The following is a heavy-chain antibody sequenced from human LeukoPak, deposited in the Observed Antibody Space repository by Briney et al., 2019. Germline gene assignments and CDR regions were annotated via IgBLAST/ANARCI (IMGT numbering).Heavy chain of an antibody. J-gene: IGHJ5*02. V-gene: IGHV5-10-1*01. CDR2: IDPSDSYT. CDR1: VYSFTSYW. Sequence: GESLKISCKGSVYSFTSYWISWVRKMPGKGLEWIGRIDPSDSYTNYSPSFLDHVTISTDKSISTAYLQWSSLKASDTAMYYCARHVSQGYCSSTSCYPGTWFDPWGQGTLVTVSS. D-gene: IGHD2-2*01. CDR3: ARHVSQGYCSSTSCYPGTWFDP.